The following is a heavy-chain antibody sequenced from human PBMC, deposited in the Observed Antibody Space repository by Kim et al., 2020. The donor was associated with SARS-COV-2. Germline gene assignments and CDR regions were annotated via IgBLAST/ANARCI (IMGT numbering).Heavy chain of an antibody. CDR3: ARKGGLAAAGTPFDY. CDR1: GFTFSSYS. CDR2: ISSSSSYI. Sequence: GGSLRLSCAASGFTFSSYSMNWVRQAPGKGLEWVSSISSSSSYIYYADSVKGRFTISRDNAKNSLYLQMNSLRAEDTAVYYCARKGGLAAAGTPFDYWGQGTLVTVSS. J-gene: IGHJ4*02. D-gene: IGHD6-13*01. V-gene: IGHV3-21*01.